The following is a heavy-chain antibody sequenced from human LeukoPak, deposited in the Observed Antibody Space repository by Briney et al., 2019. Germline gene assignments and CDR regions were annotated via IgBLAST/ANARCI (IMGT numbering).Heavy chain of an antibody. V-gene: IGHV3-23*01. D-gene: IGHD6-13*01. J-gene: IGHJ4*02. Sequence: GGSLRLSCAASGFTFSSYAMSWVRQAPGKGLEWGSAISGSVGSTYYAGSVKGRFTISRDNSKNTLYLQMNSLRAEDTAVYYCAKSRSIAAFDYWGQGTLVTVSS. CDR3: AKSRSIAAFDY. CDR2: ISGSVGST. CDR1: GFTFSSYA.